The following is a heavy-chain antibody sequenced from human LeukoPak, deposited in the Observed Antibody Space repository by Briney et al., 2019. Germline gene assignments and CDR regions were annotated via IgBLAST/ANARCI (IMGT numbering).Heavy chain of an antibody. CDR3: ARRSSIFGVVIIPLDAFDI. J-gene: IGHJ3*02. V-gene: IGHV4-61*01. Sequence: SETLSLTCTVSGGSVSSDSYYWSWIRQPPGKGLEWIGYIYYSGNTNYNPSLKSRVTISVDTSKNQFSLKLSSVTAADTAVYYCARRSSIFGVVIIPLDAFDIWGQGTMVTVSS. CDR2: IYYSGNT. D-gene: IGHD3-3*01. CDR1: GGSVSSDSYY.